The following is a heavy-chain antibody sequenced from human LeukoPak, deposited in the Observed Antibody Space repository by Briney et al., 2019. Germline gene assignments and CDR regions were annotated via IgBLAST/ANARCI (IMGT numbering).Heavy chain of an antibody. Sequence: GGSLRLSCAASGFTFSSYWMHWVRQAPGKGLVWVSRINTDGSSTRYADSVKGRFTISRDNAKNTLYLQMNSLRAEDTAVYYCASSLITGTTAFNWGQGTLVTVSS. V-gene: IGHV3-74*01. CDR2: INTDGSST. CDR1: GFTFSSYW. J-gene: IGHJ4*02. CDR3: ASSLITGTTAFN. D-gene: IGHD1-7*01.